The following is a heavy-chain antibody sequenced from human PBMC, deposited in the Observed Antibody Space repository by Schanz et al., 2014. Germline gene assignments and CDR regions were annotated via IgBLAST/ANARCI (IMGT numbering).Heavy chain of an antibody. CDR3: TDGSAR. Sequence: EVQLVESGGGVVQPGGSLRLSCAVSGFTVSSNYMSWVRQAPGKGLEWVGRFKSNVDGGTTDYAAPVKGRFTISRDDSKNTLSLQMNSLKTEDTAVYYCTDGSARWGQGTLVTVSS. D-gene: IGHD3-22*01. CDR1: GFTVSSNY. J-gene: IGHJ4*02. CDR2: FKSNVDGGTT. V-gene: IGHV3-15*01.